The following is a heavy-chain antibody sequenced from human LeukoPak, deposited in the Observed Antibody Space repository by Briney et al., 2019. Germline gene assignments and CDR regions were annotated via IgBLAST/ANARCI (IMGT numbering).Heavy chain of an antibody. V-gene: IGHV4-30-2*01. D-gene: IGHD3-10*01. CDR3: ARAGFGEFYVDY. J-gene: IGHJ4*02. CDR2: IYHSGST. CDR1: GGSISSGSYA. Sequence: RSSQTLSLTCAVSGGSISSGSYAWSWIRQPPGKGLEWIGYIYHSGSTYYDPSLKSRVTMSVDRSRNQFSLKLTSVTAADTAVYYCARAGFGEFYVDYWGQGTLVTVSS.